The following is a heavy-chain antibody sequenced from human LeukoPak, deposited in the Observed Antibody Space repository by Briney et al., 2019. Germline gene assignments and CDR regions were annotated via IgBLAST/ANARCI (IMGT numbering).Heavy chain of an antibody. D-gene: IGHD2-21*01. J-gene: IGHJ6*02. Sequence: ASETLSLTCAVSGGSISSYYWSWIRQPPGKGLEWIGYIYYSGSTNYNPSLKSRVTISVDTSKNQFSLKLSSVTAADTAVYYCAREGTGLYYYYGMDVWGQGTTVTVSS. V-gene: IGHV4-59*01. CDR1: GGSISSYY. CDR2: IYYSGST. CDR3: AREGTGLYYYYGMDV.